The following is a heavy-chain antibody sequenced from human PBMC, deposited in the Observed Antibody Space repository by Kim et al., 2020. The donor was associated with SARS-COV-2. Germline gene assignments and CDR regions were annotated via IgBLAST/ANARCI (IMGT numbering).Heavy chain of an antibody. V-gene: IGHV4-30-2*05. CDR2: ST. J-gene: IGHJ4*02. Sequence: STYYTPSLKSRGTISVDTSKNQFSLKLSSVTAADTAVYYCARVRDNIFDYWGQGTLVTVSS. CDR3: ARVRDNIFDY. D-gene: IGHD1-20*01.